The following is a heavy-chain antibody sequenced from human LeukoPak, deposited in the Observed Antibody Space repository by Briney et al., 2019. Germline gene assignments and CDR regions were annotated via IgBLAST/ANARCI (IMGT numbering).Heavy chain of an antibody. Sequence: SETLSLTCTVSGGSISSGDYYWIWIRQHPGKGLEWIGYIYHSGNTYYKPSPKSRVTISVDTSKNQFSLKLSSVTAADTAVYYCARGETHYDSSGYYYQAFDIWGQGTMVTVSS. CDR2: IYHSGNT. V-gene: IGHV4-31*03. CDR1: GGSISSGDYY. J-gene: IGHJ3*02. D-gene: IGHD3-22*01. CDR3: ARGETHYDSSGYYYQAFDI.